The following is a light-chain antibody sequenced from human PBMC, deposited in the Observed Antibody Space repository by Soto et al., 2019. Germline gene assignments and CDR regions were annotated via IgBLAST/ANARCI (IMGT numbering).Light chain of an antibody. CDR1: QSVGSIY. CDR3: QQYNGSPYT. CDR2: GAS. V-gene: IGKV3-20*01. J-gene: IGKJ2*01. Sequence: EIVLTQSPGTLSLSPGEGATLSCRASQSVGSIYLAWYQQKPGQAPRLLIYGASRRATGIPNRFSGSGSATYFTLTISRLDPEDFAVYYCQQYNGSPYTFGRGTKVEI.